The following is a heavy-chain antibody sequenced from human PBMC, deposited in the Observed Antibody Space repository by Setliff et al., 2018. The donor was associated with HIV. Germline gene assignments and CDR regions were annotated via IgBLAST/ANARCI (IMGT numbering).Heavy chain of an antibody. CDR2: VYSNGNT. CDR3: NIYYYYYMDV. J-gene: IGHJ6*03. Sequence: PSETLSLTCTVSGGSISGHYWSWIRQTPGKGLEWIGYVYSNGNTYYNPSLKSRVTISVDTSKNQFSLKLSSVTAADTAVYYCNIYYYYYMDVWGKGTTVTVSS. V-gene: IGHV4-59*04. CDR1: GGSISGHY.